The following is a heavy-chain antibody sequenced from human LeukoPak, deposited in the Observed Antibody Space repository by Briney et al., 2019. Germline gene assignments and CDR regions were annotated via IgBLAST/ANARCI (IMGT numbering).Heavy chain of an antibody. J-gene: IGHJ4*02. CDR3: ARDLYYFESEGYYASDY. CDR2: INQDGTEK. CDR1: GFTFSTYW. D-gene: IGHD3-22*01. V-gene: IGHV3-7*01. Sequence: PGGSLRLSCEASGFTFSTYWMSWVRQAPGKGLEWVGNINQDGTEKHYLDSMRGRFTISRENAKNSLFLQMNSLRAEDTAVYFCARDLYYFESEGYYASDYWGQGTLVTVSS.